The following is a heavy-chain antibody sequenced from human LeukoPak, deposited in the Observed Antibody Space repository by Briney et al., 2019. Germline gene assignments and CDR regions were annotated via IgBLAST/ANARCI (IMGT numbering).Heavy chain of an antibody. CDR1: GGSISSSSYY. Sequence: PSETLSLTCTVSGGSISSSSYYWGWIRQPPGKGLEWIGSIYYSGSTYYNPSLKSRVTISVDTSKNQFSLKLSSVTAADTAVYYCARRVRRWYDFDYWGQGTLVTVSS. D-gene: IGHD6-13*01. J-gene: IGHJ4*02. CDR2: IYYSGST. V-gene: IGHV4-39*01. CDR3: ARRVRRWYDFDY.